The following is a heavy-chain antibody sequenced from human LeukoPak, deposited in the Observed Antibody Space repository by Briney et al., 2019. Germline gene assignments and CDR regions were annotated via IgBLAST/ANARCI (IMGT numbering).Heavy chain of an antibody. Sequence: GGSLRLSCAASGFTFSSYEMNWVRQAPGKGLEWISYISTSGSTIYYADSVKGRFTISRDNAKNSLYLQMNSLRAEDTAVYFCARDGDYAQDFDYWGQGTLVTVSS. CDR3: ARDGDYAQDFDY. CDR2: ISTSGSTI. V-gene: IGHV3-48*03. D-gene: IGHD4-17*01. CDR1: GFTFSSYE. J-gene: IGHJ4*02.